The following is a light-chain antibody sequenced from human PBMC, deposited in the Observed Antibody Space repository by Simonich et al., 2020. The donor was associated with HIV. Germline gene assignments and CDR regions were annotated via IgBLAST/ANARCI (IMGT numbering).Light chain of an antibody. Sequence: QSALTQPASVSGSPGQSITISCTGTSSDVGNYNLVSWYQQHPDKAPKLMIYEGSKRPSGVSNRFSGSKSGNTASLTISGLQAEYEADYYCCSYAGSSTYVFGTGTKVTVL. CDR1: SSDVGNYNL. CDR2: EGS. V-gene: IGLV2-23*01. CDR3: CSYAGSSTYV. J-gene: IGLJ1*01.